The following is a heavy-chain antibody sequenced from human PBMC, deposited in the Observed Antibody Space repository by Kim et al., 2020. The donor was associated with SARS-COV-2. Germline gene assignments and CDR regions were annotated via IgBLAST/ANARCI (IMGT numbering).Heavy chain of an antibody. CDR3: ARDLYDYGGSENWFDP. V-gene: IGHV1-69*13. CDR1: GGTFSSYA. D-gene: IGHD4-17*01. J-gene: IGHJ5*02. CDR2: IIPIFGTA. Sequence: SVKVSCKASGGTFSSYAISWVRQAPGQGLEWMGGIIPIFGTANYAQKFQGRVTITADESTSTAYMELSSLRSEDTAVYYCARDLYDYGGSENWFDPWGQGTLVTVSS.